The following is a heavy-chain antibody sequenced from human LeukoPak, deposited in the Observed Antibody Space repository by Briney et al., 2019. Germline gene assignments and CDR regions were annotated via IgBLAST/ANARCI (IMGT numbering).Heavy chain of an antibody. CDR2: FYTSGST. Sequence: KSSETLSLTCTVSGGSISSGSYYWSWIRQPAGKGLEWIGRFYTSGSTNYNPSLKSRVTISVDTSKNQFSLKLSSVTAADTAVYYCARNQGSSWSWVGYWGQGTLVTVSS. D-gene: IGHD6-13*01. V-gene: IGHV4-61*02. CDR3: ARNQGSSWSWVGY. CDR1: GGSISSGSYY. J-gene: IGHJ4*02.